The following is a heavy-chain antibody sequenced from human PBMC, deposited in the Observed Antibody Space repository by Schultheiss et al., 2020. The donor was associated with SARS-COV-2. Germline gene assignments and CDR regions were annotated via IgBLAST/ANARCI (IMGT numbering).Heavy chain of an antibody. J-gene: IGHJ3*02. CDR2: VSYDEINQ. V-gene: IGHV3-30*03. CDR3: ARGNKRGELLGRYAFDM. D-gene: IGHD1-7*01. CDR1: GSTFSSYA. Sequence: GESLKISCAGSGSTFSSYAVHWVRQAPGKGLEWVALVSYDEINQYYAASVKGRFTISRDKSSNTLYLQMNSLRAEDTAVYYCARGNKRGELLGRYAFDMWGQGTKVTVSS.